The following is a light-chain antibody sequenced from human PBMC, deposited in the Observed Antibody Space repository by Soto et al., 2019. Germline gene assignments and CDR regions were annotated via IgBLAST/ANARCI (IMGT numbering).Light chain of an antibody. V-gene: IGLV2-14*01. Sequence: QSVLTQPASVSGSPGQSITISCSGTISDFVVYNYVSWYQQHPGKAPKLMLYGVSKRPSGVSNRFSGSKSGNTASLTISGLQAEDEADYYCSSYTSSSTLGVVFGGGTKVTVL. CDR2: GVS. CDR3: SSYTSSSTLGVV. J-gene: IGLJ2*01. CDR1: ISDFVVYNY.